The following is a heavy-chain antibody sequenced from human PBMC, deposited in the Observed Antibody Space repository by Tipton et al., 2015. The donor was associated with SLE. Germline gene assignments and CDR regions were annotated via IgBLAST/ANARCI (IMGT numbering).Heavy chain of an antibody. Sequence: TLSLTCTVSGYSIFDGYYWGWIRQPPGKGPEWIGTIYHSGDTYYNPSLKRRVTLTVDTPKNQFSLSLNSVTAADTAVYYCARVRFFDYWGQGALVTVSS. CDR2: IYHSGDT. CDR3: ARVRFFDY. CDR1: GYSIFDGYY. D-gene: IGHD3-3*01. V-gene: IGHV4-38-2*02. J-gene: IGHJ4*02.